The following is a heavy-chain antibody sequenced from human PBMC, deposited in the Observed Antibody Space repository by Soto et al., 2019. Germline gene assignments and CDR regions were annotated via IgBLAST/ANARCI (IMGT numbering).Heavy chain of an antibody. J-gene: IGHJ4*01. CDR2: IYYSGST. D-gene: IGHD2-15*01. CDR1: GDSISSYY. Sequence: SETLSLTCTVSGDSISSYYWSWIRQPPGKGLEWIGYIYYSGSTYYSPSLKSRVTISVDTSKNQFSLNLSSVIAADTAVYYCARGPVDVVVVVAATFFDYWGQGTLVTVSS. V-gene: IGHV4-59*12. CDR3: ARGPVDVVVVVAATFFDY.